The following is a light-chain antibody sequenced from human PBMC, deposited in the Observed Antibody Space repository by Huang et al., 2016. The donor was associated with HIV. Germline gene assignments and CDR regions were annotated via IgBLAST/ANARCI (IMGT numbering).Light chain of an antibody. Sequence: IQMTQSPLALSASVADTVTITCRASQGVRNDLGWYQQKPGKAPQLLIYLASSLQSGVPTRFSGSGSGTDFSLTISSLQPEDFATYYCLQHYNYPRTFGQGTKVEIK. J-gene: IGKJ1*01. CDR3: LQHYNYPRT. CDR1: QGVRND. V-gene: IGKV1-6*01. CDR2: LAS.